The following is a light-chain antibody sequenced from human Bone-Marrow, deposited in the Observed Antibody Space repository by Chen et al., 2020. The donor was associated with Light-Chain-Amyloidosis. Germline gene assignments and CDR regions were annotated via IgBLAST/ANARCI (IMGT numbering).Light chain of an antibody. CDR1: SSDVGGYNY. J-gene: IGLJ3*02. CDR3: SSYTNSSTWV. V-gene: IGLV2-14*01. Sequence: QSALTHPASVSGSPGQSITISCTGTSSDVGGYNYVSWYQQHPGKTPKLMIYEVNNRPSGVSNRFSGSKSGNTASLTISGLQAEDEADYYCSSYTNSSTWVFGGGTKLTVL. CDR2: EVN.